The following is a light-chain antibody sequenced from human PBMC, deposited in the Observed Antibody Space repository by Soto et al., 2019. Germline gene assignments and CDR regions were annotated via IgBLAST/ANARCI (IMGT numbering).Light chain of an antibody. CDR2: AAS. CDR1: RDIDNS. V-gene: IGKV1-27*01. Sequence: DIQVTQSPPSLSASVGDRVTITCRASRDIDNSLAWYQQVPGKAPKLLIYAASTLQSGVPSRFSGSGSGTSFILTITSLQPEDVATYYCQKYNKAPWIFGQGTKVEV. J-gene: IGKJ1*01. CDR3: QKYNKAPWI.